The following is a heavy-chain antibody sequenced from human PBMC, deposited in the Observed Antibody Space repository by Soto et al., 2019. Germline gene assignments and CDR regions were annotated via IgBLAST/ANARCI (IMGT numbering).Heavy chain of an antibody. D-gene: IGHD6-19*01. CDR2: LCYSGST. J-gene: IGHJ4*02. CDR1: VDSVRSPTKC. V-gene: IGHV4-61*01. Sequence: SETLSLTFTVSVDSVRSPTKCWSWIRQPPGKALEWIAYLCYSGSTNYNPSLKSRVTISRDTSKNQFSLKMTSVTAEDTAVYYCARSAGGSGWLGGQGTLLNVSS. CDR3: ARSAGGSGWL.